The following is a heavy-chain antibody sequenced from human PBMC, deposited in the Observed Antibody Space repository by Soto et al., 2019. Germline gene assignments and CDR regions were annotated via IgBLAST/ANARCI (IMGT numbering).Heavy chain of an antibody. V-gene: IGHV1-69*08. J-gene: IGHJ3*01. CDR1: GGTFSTYI. Sequence: QVQLVQSGAEVKKPGSSVKVSCKAPGGTFSTYIISWVRQAPGQGLEWMGRIIPIPDITNYAQKFQGRVRNTADKSTRTAHIELSSLRSEDTAVYYCARDRITTRRDASDLWGQGTMVTVSS. D-gene: IGHD3-3*01. CDR2: IIPIPDIT. CDR3: ARDRITTRRDASDL.